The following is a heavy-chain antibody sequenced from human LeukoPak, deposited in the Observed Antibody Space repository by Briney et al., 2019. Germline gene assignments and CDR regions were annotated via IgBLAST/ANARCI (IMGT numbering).Heavy chain of an antibody. J-gene: IGHJ4*02. V-gene: IGHV3-30*18. CDR2: ISYDGSNK. CDR1: GFTFSSYG. D-gene: IGHD5-18*01. Sequence: PGGSLRLSCGASGFTFSSYGMHWVRQAPGKGLEWVAVISYDGSNKYYADSVKGRFTISRDNSKNTLYLQMNSLRAEDTAVYYCAKEYESDTAMVDYWGQGTLVTVSS. CDR3: AKEYESDTAMVDY.